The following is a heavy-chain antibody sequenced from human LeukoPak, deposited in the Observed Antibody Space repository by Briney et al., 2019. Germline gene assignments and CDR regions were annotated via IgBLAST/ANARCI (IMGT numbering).Heavy chain of an antibody. CDR3: ARPRVMYYFDH. CDR2: INPRDGET. CDR1: GYTFSANY. Sequence: ASVKVSCKASGYTFSANYMHWVRQAPGQGLEWMGWINPRDGETNYAQHFQGRVTMTRDTSINTVYMELSRLRSDDTAVYFCARPRVMYYFDHWGQGTLVTVSS. V-gene: IGHV1-2*02. D-gene: IGHD2-8*01. J-gene: IGHJ4*02.